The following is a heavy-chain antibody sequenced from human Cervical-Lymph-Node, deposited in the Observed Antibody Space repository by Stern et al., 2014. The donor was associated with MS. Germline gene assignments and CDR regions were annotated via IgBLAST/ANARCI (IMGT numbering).Heavy chain of an antibody. CDR2: MNPYSGNA. Sequence: QVQLVQSGAEVKNPGASVKVSCKASGYTFTSYDINWVRQGTGQGLEWMGWMNPYSGNAVYAQKFQGRVTMTRDTSTSTAYLELTSLRSEDTAVFYCARGRELLSLDYWGQGTLVTVSS. CDR3: ARGRELLSLDY. J-gene: IGHJ4*02. D-gene: IGHD1-26*01. V-gene: IGHV1-8*01. CDR1: GYTFTSYD.